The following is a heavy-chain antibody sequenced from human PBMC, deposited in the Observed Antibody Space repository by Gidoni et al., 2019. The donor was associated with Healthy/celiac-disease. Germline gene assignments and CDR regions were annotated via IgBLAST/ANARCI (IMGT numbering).Heavy chain of an antibody. CDR3: ASQYSLIVVVPAAPGDYYYGMDV. D-gene: IGHD2-2*01. CDR2: IYSGGST. Sequence: EVQLVESGGGLVQPGGSLRLSCAASGFTVRSNYMSWVRQAPGKGLEWVSVIYSGGSTYYADSVKGRFTISRDNSKNTLYLQINSLRAEDTAVYYCASQYSLIVVVPAAPGDYYYGMDVWGQGTTVTVSS. CDR1: GFTVRSNY. V-gene: IGHV3-66*04. J-gene: IGHJ6*02.